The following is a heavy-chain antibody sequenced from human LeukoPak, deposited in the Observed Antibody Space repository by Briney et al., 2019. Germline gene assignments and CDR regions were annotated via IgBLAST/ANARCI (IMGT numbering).Heavy chain of an antibody. CDR1: GGSISSSSYY. V-gene: IGHV4-39*01. J-gene: IGHJ4*02. CDR2: IYYSGST. D-gene: IGHD6-13*01. CDR3: ARHGSIRGSYSSSWYPTIYYFDY. Sequence: PSETLSLTCTVSGGSISSSSYYWGWIRQPPGKGLEWIGSIYYSGSTYYNPSLKSRVTISVDTSKNQFSLKLSSVTAADTAVYYCARHGSIRGSYSSSWYPTIYYFDYWGQGSLVTVSS.